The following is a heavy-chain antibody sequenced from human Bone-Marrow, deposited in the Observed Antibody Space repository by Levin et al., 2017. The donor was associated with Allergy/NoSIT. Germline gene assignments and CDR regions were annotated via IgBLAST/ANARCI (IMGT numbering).Heavy chain of an antibody. J-gene: IGHJ6*02. CDR1: GYTISSYD. D-gene: IGHD2-21*01. CDR3: ARGVIYPYGMDV. Sequence: ASVKVSCKASGYTISSYDINWVRQAPGQGLEWMGWMSADSGNTGYAQRFQGRVIMTRNASKSTAYMELSSLRFEDTAVYYCARGVIYPYGMDVWGQGTTVTVSS. V-gene: IGHV1-8*01. CDR2: MSADSGNT.